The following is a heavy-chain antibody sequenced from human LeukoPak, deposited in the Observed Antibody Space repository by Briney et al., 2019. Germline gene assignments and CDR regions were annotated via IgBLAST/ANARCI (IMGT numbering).Heavy chain of an antibody. CDR2: IYPISGGT. CDR1: GYTFTGYY. CDR3: ARASRPTVTIDPYYFDY. V-gene: IGHV1-2*02. Sequence: VASVKVSCKASGYTFTGYYMHWVRQAPGRGLEWMGWIYPISGGTNYPQKFQGRVTMTRDTSISTAYMELSRLRSDDTAVYYCARASRPTVTIDPYYFDYWGQGTLVTVSS. J-gene: IGHJ4*02. D-gene: IGHD4-17*01.